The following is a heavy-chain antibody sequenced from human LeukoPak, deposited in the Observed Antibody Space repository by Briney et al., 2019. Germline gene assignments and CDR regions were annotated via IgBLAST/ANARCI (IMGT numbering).Heavy chain of an antibody. Sequence: GASVKVSCKASGGTFSSYAISWVRQAPVQGLEWMGGIIPIFGTANYAQKFQGRVTITADESTSTAYMELSSLRSEDTAVYYCARTDIVVVPAAIYDWFDPWGQGTPVTVSS. CDR2: IIPIFGTA. CDR3: ARTDIVVVPAAIYDWFDP. V-gene: IGHV1-69*13. CDR1: GGTFSSYA. J-gene: IGHJ5*02. D-gene: IGHD2-2*01.